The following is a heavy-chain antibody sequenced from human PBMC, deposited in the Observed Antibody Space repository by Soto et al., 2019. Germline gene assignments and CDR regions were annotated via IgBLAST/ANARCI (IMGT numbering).Heavy chain of an antibody. D-gene: IGHD3-22*01. CDR1: GASVSDYY. V-gene: IGHV4-59*02. J-gene: IGHJ4*02. CDR2: FYPSGRT. Sequence: SETLSLTCTVSGASVSDYYWSWIRQSPGKGLDWIGYFYPSGRTDYNPSLKSRVTISVDTSKNQFSLELNSLTAVDTAAYYCARDCDDNSGFCPHWGQGTLVTVSS. CDR3: ARDCDDNSGFCPH.